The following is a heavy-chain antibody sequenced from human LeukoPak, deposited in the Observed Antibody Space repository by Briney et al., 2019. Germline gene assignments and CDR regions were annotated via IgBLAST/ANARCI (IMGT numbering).Heavy chain of an antibody. CDR2: ISAYNGNT. Sequence: ASVKVSCKATGCTFTSYGISWVRQAPGQGLEWMGWISAYNGNTNYAQKLQGRVTMTTDTSTSTAYMELRSLRSDDTAVYYCARPVPAASDTFDIWGQGTMVTVSS. CDR3: ARPVPAASDTFDI. D-gene: IGHD2-2*01. V-gene: IGHV1-18*01. J-gene: IGHJ3*02. CDR1: GCTFTSYG.